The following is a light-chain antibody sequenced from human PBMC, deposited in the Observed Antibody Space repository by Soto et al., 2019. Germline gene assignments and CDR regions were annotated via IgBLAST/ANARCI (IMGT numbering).Light chain of an antibody. Sequence: EMVMTQSPATLSVSPGERVTLSCRASQSVSSNLAWYQQKPGQAPRLLIYGASTRATGIPARFSGSGSGTDFTLTISSLQSEDFALYYCQQYDKWPPITFGQGTKVDIK. CDR3: QQYDKWPPIT. V-gene: IGKV3-15*01. CDR2: GAS. J-gene: IGKJ1*01. CDR1: QSVSSN.